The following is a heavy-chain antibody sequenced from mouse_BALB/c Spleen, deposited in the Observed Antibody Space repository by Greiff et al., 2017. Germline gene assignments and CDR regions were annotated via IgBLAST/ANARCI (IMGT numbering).Heavy chain of an antibody. CDR1: GYSFTSYW. V-gene: IGHV1-74*01. J-gene: IGHJ4*01. CDR3: AYRYDGSYSMDY. D-gene: IGHD2-14*01. CDR2: IHPYDGDT. Sequence: QVQLKQPGAELVRPGASVKLSCKASGYSFTSYWMNWVKQRPGQGLEWIGMIHPYDGDTRLNQKFKDKATLTVDKSSSTAYMQLSSPTSEDSAVYYCAYRYDGSYSMDYWGQGTPVTVSA.